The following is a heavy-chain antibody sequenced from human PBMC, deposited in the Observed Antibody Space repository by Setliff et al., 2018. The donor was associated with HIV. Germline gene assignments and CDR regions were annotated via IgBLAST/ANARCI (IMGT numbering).Heavy chain of an antibody. Sequence: LRRTLSLTCAVSGGSISNDNWWSWVRQPPGKGLEWIGEIYHTGSTTYSPSLQSRVTISVDNSKNQFSLMLSSVTAADTALYFCARGPGPTFYNFWSGYYTGRSFDIWGQGTLVTVSS. CDR2: IYHTGST. J-gene: IGHJ3*02. CDR1: GGSISNDNW. V-gene: IGHV4-4*02. CDR3: ARGPGPTFYNFWSGYYTGRSFDI. D-gene: IGHD3-3*01.